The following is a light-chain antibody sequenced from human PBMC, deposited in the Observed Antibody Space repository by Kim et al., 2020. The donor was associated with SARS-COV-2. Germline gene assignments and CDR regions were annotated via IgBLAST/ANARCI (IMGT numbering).Light chain of an antibody. CDR1: SSNIGSNY. CDR2: SNN. J-gene: IGLJ2*01. CDR3: AAWDDSLSARL. V-gene: IGLV1-47*01. Sequence: QSVLTQPPSASGTPGQRVTISCSGSSSNIGSNYVYWYQQLPGTAPKLLIYSNNQWPSGVPDRFSGSKSGTSASLAISGLRSEDEADYYCAAWDDSLSARLFGGGTKLTVL.